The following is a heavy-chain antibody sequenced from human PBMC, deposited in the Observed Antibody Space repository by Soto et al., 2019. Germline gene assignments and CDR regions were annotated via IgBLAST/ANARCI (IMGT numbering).Heavy chain of an antibody. D-gene: IGHD6-19*01. J-gene: IGHJ4*02. CDR1: GFTFSDYY. CDR3: ARRRVAVADTDFDY. CDR2: ITSSGSYT. Sequence: GGSLRLSCAASGFTFSDYYMSWIRQAPGKGLEWVSYITSSGSYTNFADSVKGRFTISRDNAKNSLFLQMNSLRAEDTAVYYCARRRVAVADTDFDYWGQGTLVTVSS. V-gene: IGHV3-11*03.